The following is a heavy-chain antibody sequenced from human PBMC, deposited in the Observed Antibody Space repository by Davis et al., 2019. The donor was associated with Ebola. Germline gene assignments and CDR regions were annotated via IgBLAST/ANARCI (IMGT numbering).Heavy chain of an antibody. V-gene: IGHV3-23*01. CDR2: ISGSGGST. D-gene: IGHD2-2*01. J-gene: IGHJ5*02. Sequence: GESLKISCAASGFTFSSYGMHWVRQAPGKGLEWVSAISGSGGSTYYADSVKGRFTISRDNSKNTLYLQMNSLRAEDTAVYYCAKDQYCSSTSCYLGWFDPWGQGTLVTVSS. CDR1: GFTFSSYG. CDR3: AKDQYCSSTSCYLGWFDP.